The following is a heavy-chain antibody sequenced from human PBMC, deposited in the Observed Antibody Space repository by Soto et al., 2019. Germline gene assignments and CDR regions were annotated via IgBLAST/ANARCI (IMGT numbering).Heavy chain of an antibody. CDR1: GGSISSGGYS. D-gene: IGHD6-19*01. V-gene: IGHV4-30-2*01. CDR3: ARSRIAVASHVGAGVDYGMDV. Sequence: QLQLQESGSGLVKPSQTLSLTCAVSGGSISSGGYSWSWIRQPPGKGLEWIGYIYHSGSTYYNPSLKSRVTISVDRSKNQFSLKLSSVTAADTAVYYCARSRIAVASHVGAGVDYGMDVWGQGTTVTVSS. CDR2: IYHSGST. J-gene: IGHJ6*02.